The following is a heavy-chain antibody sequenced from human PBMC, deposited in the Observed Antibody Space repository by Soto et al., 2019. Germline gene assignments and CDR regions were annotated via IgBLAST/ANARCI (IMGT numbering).Heavy chain of an antibody. D-gene: IGHD3-3*01. CDR1: GYTFTSYG. J-gene: IGHJ6*01. CDR2: ISAYNGNT. V-gene: IGHV1-18*04. Sequence: ASVKVSCKASGYTFTSYGISWVRQAPGQGLEWMGWISAYNGNTNYAQKLQGRVTMTTDTSTSTAYMELRSLRSDDTAVYYCARERFLEWLVSAYSYGMEVWGQATTVSVS. CDR3: ARERFLEWLVSAYSYGMEV.